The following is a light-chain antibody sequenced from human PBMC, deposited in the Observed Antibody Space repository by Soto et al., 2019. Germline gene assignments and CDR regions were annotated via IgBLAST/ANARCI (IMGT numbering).Light chain of an antibody. CDR2: GAS. CDR1: QSVSSN. V-gene: IGKV3-15*01. J-gene: IGKJ4*01. CDR3: QQYNDWPPLT. Sequence: EIVMTQSPGTLSVSPGERATLSCRASQSVSSNLAWYQQKPGQAPRLLIYGASTRATGVPAMFSGSGSVTEFTLTSSSLQSEDFAFYYCQQYNDWPPLTFGGGTKVEIK.